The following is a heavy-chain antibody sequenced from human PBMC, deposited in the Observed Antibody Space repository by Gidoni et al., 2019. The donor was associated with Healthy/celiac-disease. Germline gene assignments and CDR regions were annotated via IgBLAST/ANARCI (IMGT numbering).Heavy chain of an antibody. CDR2: ISGSGGST. D-gene: IGHD2-15*01. J-gene: IGHJ4*02. CDR3: AIPRGGGYYFDY. Sequence: EVQLLESGGGLVQPGGSLRLSCAASGFTFSSYAMSWVRQAPGKGLEWVSAISGSGGSTYYADSVKGRFTISRDNSKNTLYLQMNSLRAEDTAVYYCAIPRGGGYYFDYWGQGTLVTVSS. CDR1: GFTFSSYA. V-gene: IGHV3-23*01.